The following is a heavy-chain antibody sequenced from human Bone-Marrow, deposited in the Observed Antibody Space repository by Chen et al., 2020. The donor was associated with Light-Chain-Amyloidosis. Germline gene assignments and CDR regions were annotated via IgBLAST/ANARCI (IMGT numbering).Heavy chain of an antibody. J-gene: IGHJ4*02. CDR1: GGSISSSSYY. D-gene: IGHD2-15*01. CDR3: ARLYRTVVLPSVVDY. V-gene: IGHV4-39*01. Sequence: QLQLQVSGPGLVKPSETLSLTCTVSGGSISSSSYYWGWIRQPPGKGLEWIGSIYYSGSTYYNPSLKSRVTISVDTSKNQFSLKLSSVTAADTAVYYCARLYRTVVLPSVVDYWGQGTLVTVSS. CDR2: IYYSGST.